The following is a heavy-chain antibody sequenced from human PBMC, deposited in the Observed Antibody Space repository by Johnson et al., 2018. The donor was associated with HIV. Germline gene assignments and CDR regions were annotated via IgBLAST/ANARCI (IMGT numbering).Heavy chain of an antibody. CDR3: ARDPLENDYIWGQGAFDI. D-gene: IGHD3-16*01. CDR2: ITGNGGST. V-gene: IGHV3-64*01. J-gene: IGHJ3*02. CDR1: GFTVSSYG. Sequence: VQLVESGGGLVQPGGSLRLSCAASGFTVSSYGMHWVRQAPGKGLEYVSGITGNGGSTYYANSVKGRFTISRDNSKNTLYLQMGSLRAEDMAVYYCARDPLENDYIWGQGAFDIWGQGTMVTVSS.